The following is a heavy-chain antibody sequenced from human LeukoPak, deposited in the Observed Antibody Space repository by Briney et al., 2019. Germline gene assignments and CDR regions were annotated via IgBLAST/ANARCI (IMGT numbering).Heavy chain of an antibody. D-gene: IGHD1-1*01. Sequence: PGGSLRLSCAASGFTFSSYAMHWVRQAPGKGLEYVSAISSNGGSTYYANSVKGRFTISRDNSKNALYLQMGSLRAEDTAVYYCARSLQLGVVWSYYFDYWGQGTLVTVSS. V-gene: IGHV3-64*01. CDR1: GFTFSSYA. J-gene: IGHJ4*02. CDR3: ARSLQLGVVWSYYFDY. CDR2: ISSNGGST.